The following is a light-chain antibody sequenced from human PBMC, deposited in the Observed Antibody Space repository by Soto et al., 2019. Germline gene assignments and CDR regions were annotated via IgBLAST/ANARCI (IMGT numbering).Light chain of an antibody. CDR2: DVT. CDR1: SSDVGGYNF. V-gene: IGLV2-14*01. J-gene: IGLJ1*01. Sequence: QSVLTQPASVSGSPGQSITISCTGTSSDVGGYNFVSWYQQHPGKAPKLMIYDVTNRPSEVSNRFSGSKSGNTASLTISGLQAEDEADYYCLSYSSSTSPYVLGTGTKVTVL. CDR3: LSYSSSTSPYV.